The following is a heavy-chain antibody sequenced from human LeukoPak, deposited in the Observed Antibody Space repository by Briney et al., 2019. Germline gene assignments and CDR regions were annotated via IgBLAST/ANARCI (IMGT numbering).Heavy chain of an antibody. J-gene: IGHJ4*02. V-gene: IGHV3-23*01. CDR3: AKRPGSSGWYYFDY. D-gene: IGHD6-19*01. Sequence: GGSLRLSCAASGLTFSRSAMSWVRQAPGRGLEWVSTISASGGSRYYADSVKGRFTISRDNSKNTLYLQMNSLRVEDTAVYYCAKRPGSSGWYYFDYWGQGTLVTVSS. CDR1: GLTFSRSA. CDR2: ISASGGSR.